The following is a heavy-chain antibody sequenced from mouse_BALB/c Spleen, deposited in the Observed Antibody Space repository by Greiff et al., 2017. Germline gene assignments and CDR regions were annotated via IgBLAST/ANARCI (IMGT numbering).Heavy chain of an antibody. CDR3: ASPGAYGNYGAWFAY. V-gene: IGHV5-17*02. Sequence: EVQRVESGGGLVQPGGSRKLSCAASGFTFSSFGMHWVRQAPEKGLEWVAYISSGSSTIYYADTVKGRFTISRDNPKNTLFLQMTSLRSEDTAMYYCASPGAYGNYGAWFAYWGQGTLVTVSA. CDR2: ISSGSSTI. D-gene: IGHD2-1*01. J-gene: IGHJ3*01. CDR1: GFTFSSFG.